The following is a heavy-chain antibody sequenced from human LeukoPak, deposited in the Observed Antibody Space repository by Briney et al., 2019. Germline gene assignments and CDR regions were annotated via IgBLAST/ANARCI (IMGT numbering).Heavy chain of an antibody. CDR3: ARGEMATIHFDY. V-gene: IGHV3-33*01. J-gene: IGHJ4*02. CDR1: GFTFSSYG. D-gene: IGHD5-24*01. CDR2: IWYDGSNK. Sequence: PGGSLRLSCAASGFTFSSYGMHWVRQAPGKGLEWVAVIWYDGSNKYYADSVKGQFTISRDNSRNTLYLQMNSLRAEDTAVYYCARGEMATIHFDYWGQGTLVTVSS.